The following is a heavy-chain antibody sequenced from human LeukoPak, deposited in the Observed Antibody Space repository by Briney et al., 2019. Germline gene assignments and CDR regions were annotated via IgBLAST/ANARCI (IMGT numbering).Heavy chain of an antibody. CDR1: GASISSYY. J-gene: IGHJ4*02. V-gene: IGHV4-59*01. Sequence: PSETLSLTCTVSGASISSYYWSWIRQPPGKGLEWIGYIYYSGNTNCNPSLESRVTISVDTSKNQFSLKLSSVTAADTAVYYCARVGDGNFDYWGQGTLVTVSS. CDR3: ARVGDGNFDY. CDR2: IYYSGNT.